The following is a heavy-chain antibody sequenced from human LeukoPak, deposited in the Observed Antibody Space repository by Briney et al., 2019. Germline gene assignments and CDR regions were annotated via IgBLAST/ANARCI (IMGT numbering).Heavy chain of an antibody. V-gene: IGHV4-30-2*01. J-gene: IGHJ5*02. CDR3: ARGGGVVPAAGHWFDP. D-gene: IGHD2-2*01. CDR2: IYHSGST. Sequence: SQTLSLTCAVSGGSISSGGYSWSWIRQPPGKGLEWIGYIYHSGSTYYNPSLKSRVTISVDRPKNQFSLKLSSVTAADTAVYYCARGGGVVPAAGHWFDPWGQGTLVTVSS. CDR1: GGSISSGGYS.